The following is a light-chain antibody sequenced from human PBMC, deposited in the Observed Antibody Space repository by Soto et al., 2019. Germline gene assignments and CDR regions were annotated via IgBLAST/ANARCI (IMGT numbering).Light chain of an antibody. Sequence: VLTQPASVSGSPGQSITISCTGTSSDVGSYNLVSWYQQHPGKAPKLMIYEVSKRPSGVSNRFSGSKSGNTASLTISGLQAEDEADYYCCSYASSSTYVFGTGTKVTVL. CDR3: CSYASSSTYV. CDR2: EVS. J-gene: IGLJ1*01. CDR1: SSDVGSYNL. V-gene: IGLV2-23*02.